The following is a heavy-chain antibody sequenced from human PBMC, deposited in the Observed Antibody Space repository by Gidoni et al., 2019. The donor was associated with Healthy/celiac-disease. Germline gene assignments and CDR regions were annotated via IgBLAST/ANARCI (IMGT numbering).Heavy chain of an antibody. CDR2: IYYSGST. Sequence: QLQLQESGPGLVKPSETLSLTCTVSGASISSSRYYWGWIRQPPGKGLEWIGSIYYSGSTYYNPSLKSRVTISVDTSKNQFSLKLSSVTAADTAVYYCARRKDYYDSSGYYYCFDPWGQGTLVTVSS. V-gene: IGHV4-39*01. CDR3: ARRKDYYDSSGYYYCFDP. J-gene: IGHJ5*02. D-gene: IGHD3-22*01. CDR1: GASISSSRYY.